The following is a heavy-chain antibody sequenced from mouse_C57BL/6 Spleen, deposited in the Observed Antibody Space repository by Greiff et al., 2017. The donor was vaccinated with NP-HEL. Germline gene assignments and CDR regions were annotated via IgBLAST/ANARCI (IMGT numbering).Heavy chain of an antibody. CDR1: GYAFSSYW. V-gene: IGHV1-80*01. D-gene: IGHD3-2*02. Sequence: QVQLQQSGAELVKPGASVKISCKASGYAFSSYWMNWVKQRPGKGLEWIGQIYPGDGDTNYNGKFKGKATLTADKSSSTAYMQLSSLTSEDSAFYFCTRASSDYNAMDYWGQGTSVTVSS. CDR2: IYPGDGDT. CDR3: TRASSDYNAMDY. J-gene: IGHJ4*01.